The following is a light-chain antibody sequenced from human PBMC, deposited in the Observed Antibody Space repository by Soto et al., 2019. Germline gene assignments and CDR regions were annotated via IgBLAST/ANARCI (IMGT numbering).Light chain of an antibody. J-gene: IGKJ1*01. CDR3: QQYGSSSWT. Sequence: IVMTQSPATLSVSLGERATLSCRASQSVSSNLAWYQQKPGQAPRLLIYGASSRATGIPDRFSGSGSGTDFTLTISRLEPEDFAVYYCQQYGSSSWTFGQGTKVDIK. V-gene: IGKV3-20*01. CDR2: GAS. CDR1: QSVSSN.